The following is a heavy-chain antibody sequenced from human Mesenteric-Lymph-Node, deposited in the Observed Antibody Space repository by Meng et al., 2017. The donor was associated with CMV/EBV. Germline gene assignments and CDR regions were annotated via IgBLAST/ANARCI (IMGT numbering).Heavy chain of an antibody. J-gene: IGHJ2*01. Sequence: GESLKISCAASGFTFSDYYMSWIRQAPGKGLEWVSYISSSGSTIYYADSVKGRFTISRDNAKNSLYLQMNSLRAEDTAVYYCARGGLIFGVVIHQDWYFDLWGRGTLVTVSS. CDR2: ISSSGSTI. V-gene: IGHV3-11*04. D-gene: IGHD3-3*01. CDR1: GFTFSDYY. CDR3: ARGGLIFGVVIHQDWYFDL.